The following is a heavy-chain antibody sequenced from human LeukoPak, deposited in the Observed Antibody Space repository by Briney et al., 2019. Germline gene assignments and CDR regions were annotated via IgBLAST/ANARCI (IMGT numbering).Heavy chain of an antibody. CDR1: GFTFSSYA. V-gene: IGHV3-23*01. CDR3: ARRSGIAVAGAFDY. J-gene: IGHJ4*02. CDR2: VSGSGGTT. D-gene: IGHD6-19*01. Sequence: GGSLRLSCAASGFTFSSYAMSWVRQAPGKGLEWVSAVSGSGGTTYYADSVKGRFTISRDNSKNTLYLQMNSLTAEDTALYYCARRSGIAVAGAFDYWGQGTLVTVSS.